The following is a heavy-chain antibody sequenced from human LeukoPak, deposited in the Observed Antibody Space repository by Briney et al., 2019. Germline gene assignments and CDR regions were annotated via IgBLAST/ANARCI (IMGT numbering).Heavy chain of an antibody. V-gene: IGHV3-30-3*01. CDR1: GFTFSSYA. CDR2: ISYDGSNK. Sequence: PGGSLRLSCAASGFTFSSYAMHWVRQAPGKGLEWVAVISYDGSNKYYADSVKGRFTISRDNSKNTLYLQMNSLRAEDTAVYYCASHSGAVSYYYYYMDVWGKGTTVTVSS. J-gene: IGHJ6*03. CDR3: ASHSGAVSYYYYYMDV. D-gene: IGHD2-21*01.